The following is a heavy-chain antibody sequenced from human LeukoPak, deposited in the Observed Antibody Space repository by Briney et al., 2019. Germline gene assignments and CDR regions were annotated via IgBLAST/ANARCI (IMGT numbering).Heavy chain of an antibody. CDR3: ASRGTFYAFDM. CDR1: GYTFTGYY. V-gene: IGHV1-2*02. CDR2: INPNSGGT. D-gene: IGHD1-26*01. J-gene: IGHJ3*02. Sequence: AAVKVSCKASGYTFTGYYMHWVGQAPGQALEWMGWINPNSGGTNYAQKFQGRVTMTRDTSISTAYMELSRLRSDDPAVYYCASRGTFYAFDMCGQGTMVTVSS.